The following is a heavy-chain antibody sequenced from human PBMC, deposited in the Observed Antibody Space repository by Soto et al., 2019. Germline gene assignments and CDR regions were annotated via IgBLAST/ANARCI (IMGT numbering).Heavy chain of an antibody. J-gene: IGHJ5*02. Sequence: SETLSLTCAVYGGSFSGYYWSWIRQPPGKGLEWIGEINHSGSTNYNPSLKSRVTISVDTSKNQFSLKLSSVTAADTAVYYCARGLRRGYSGYDYWFDPWVQGTLVT. CDR1: GGSFSGYY. CDR3: ARGLRRGYSGYDYWFDP. CDR2: INHSGST. D-gene: IGHD5-12*01. V-gene: IGHV4-34*01.